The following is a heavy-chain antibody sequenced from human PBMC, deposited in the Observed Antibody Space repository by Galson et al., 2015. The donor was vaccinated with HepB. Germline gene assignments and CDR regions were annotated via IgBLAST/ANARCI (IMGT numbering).Heavy chain of an antibody. CDR3: ARGASVARGGGYFQH. J-gene: IGHJ1*01. CDR2: INHSGST. Sequence: ETLSLTCAVYGGSFSGYYWSWIRQPPGKGLEWIGEINHSGSTNYNPSLKSRVTISVDTSKNQFSLKLSSVTAADTAVYYCARGASVARGGGYFQHWGQGTLVTVSS. V-gene: IGHV4-34*01. D-gene: IGHD6-19*01. CDR1: GGSFSGYY.